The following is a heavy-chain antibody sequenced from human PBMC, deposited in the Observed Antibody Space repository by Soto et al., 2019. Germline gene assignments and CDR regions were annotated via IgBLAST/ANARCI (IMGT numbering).Heavy chain of an antibody. V-gene: IGHV4-39*01. CDR2: IYYSGST. CDR1: GGSISSSSYY. D-gene: IGHD3-16*02. J-gene: IGHJ4*02. Sequence: TLSLTCTVSGGSISSSSYYWSWIRQPPGKGLEWIGSIYYSGSTYYNPSLKSRVTISVGTSKNQFSLKLSSVTAADTAVYYCARHRDDYIWGSYRPRGFDYWGQGTLVTVSS. CDR3: ARHRDDYIWGSYRPRGFDY.